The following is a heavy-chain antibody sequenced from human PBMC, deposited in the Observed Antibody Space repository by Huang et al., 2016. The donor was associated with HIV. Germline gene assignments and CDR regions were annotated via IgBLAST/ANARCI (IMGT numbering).Heavy chain of an antibody. CDR3: ARDLIEGIMDYWYFDL. J-gene: IGHJ2*01. V-gene: IGHV1-69*13. CDR2: IIPIYNRA. D-gene: IGHD3-16*01. CDR1: GGTFSSYA. Sequence: QVQLVQSGAEVKKPGSSVKVSCKASGGTFSSYAISWVRQAPGQGLEWVGGIIPIYNRANYAQKFQGRVTITADESMSTAYMELSSLRSEDTAVYYCARDLIEGIMDYWYFDLWGRGTLVTVSS.